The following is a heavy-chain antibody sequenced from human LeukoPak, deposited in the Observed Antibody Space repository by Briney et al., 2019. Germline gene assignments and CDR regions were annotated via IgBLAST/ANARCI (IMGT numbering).Heavy chain of an antibody. J-gene: IGHJ6*02. CDR1: GGSFSGYY. D-gene: IGHD5-18*01. CDR3: ARARGYSYGYPLDV. Sequence: PSETLSLTCAVYGGSFSGYYWSWIRQPPGKGLEWIGEINHSVSTNYNPSLKSRFTISVDTSKNQFSLKLSSVTAADTAVYYCARARGYSYGYPLDVWGQGTTVTVSS. CDR2: INHSVST. V-gene: IGHV4-34*01.